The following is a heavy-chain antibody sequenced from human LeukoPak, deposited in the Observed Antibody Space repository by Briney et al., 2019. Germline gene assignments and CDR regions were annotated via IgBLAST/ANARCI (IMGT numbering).Heavy chain of an antibody. CDR2: ISDDGSNK. Sequence: QPGGSLRLSCAASGFTFSSYAMNWVRQAPGKGLEWVAVISDDGSNKYDADSVKGRFTISRDNSKNTLYLQMNSLRAEDTAVYYCARAFSTTAFDSWGQGTLVTVSS. V-gene: IGHV3-30*04. D-gene: IGHD4-17*01. CDR1: GFTFSSYA. CDR3: ARAFSTTAFDS. J-gene: IGHJ4*02.